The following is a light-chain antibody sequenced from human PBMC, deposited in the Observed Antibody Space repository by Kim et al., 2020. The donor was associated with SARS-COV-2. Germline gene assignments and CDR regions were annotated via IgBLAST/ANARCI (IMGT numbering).Light chain of an antibody. CDR2: KVS. V-gene: IGKV1-5*03. Sequence: DIQMTQFPSSLSASVGDRVTITCRASQNVNNWLAWYQQKPGKAPKVLISKVSTLESGVPSRFSGSGSGTEFTLTISSLQPDDFTTYYCQQYNSHLWTFGQGTKVEIK. J-gene: IGKJ1*01. CDR1: QNVNNW. CDR3: QQYNSHLWT.